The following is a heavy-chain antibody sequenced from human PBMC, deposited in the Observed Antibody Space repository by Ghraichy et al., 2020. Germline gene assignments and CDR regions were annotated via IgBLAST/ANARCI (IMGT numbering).Heavy chain of an antibody. CDR3: ARLEGGAFDP. Sequence: SETLSLTCTVSRGSISSGGYFWSWIRQPAGKGLEWIGRIFINGNTNYNPSLKSRVSMSIDAANNQMSLRLTSVTAADTAVYYCARLEGGAFDPWGQGTLVTVSS. J-gene: IGHJ5*02. CDR2: IFINGNT. CDR1: RGSISSGGYF. D-gene: IGHD3-16*01. V-gene: IGHV4-61*02.